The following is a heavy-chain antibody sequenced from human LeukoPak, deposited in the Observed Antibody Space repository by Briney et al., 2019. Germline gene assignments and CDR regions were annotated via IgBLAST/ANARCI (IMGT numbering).Heavy chain of an antibody. CDR1: GYTFTNYG. V-gene: IGHV1-18*01. D-gene: IGHD3-22*01. CDR2: ISAYNGNT. CDR3: AKYYYDSSGYYSFDY. J-gene: IGHJ4*02. Sequence: ASVKVSCKASGYTFTNYGISWVRQAPGQGLEWMGWISAYNGNTNYAQKLQGRVTMTTHTSTSTAFMELRSLRSDDTAIYYCAKYYYDSSGYYSFDYWGQGTLVTVSS.